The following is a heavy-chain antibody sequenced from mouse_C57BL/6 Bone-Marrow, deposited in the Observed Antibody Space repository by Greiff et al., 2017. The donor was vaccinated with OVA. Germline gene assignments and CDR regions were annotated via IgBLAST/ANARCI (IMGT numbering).Heavy chain of an antibody. CDR3: VRHPYDCDGHYYAMDY. CDR1: GYTFTSYW. D-gene: IGHD2-4*01. CDR2: IDPNSGGT. J-gene: IGHJ4*01. Sequence: VQLQQPGAELVKPGASVKLSCKASGYTFTSYWMHWVKQRPGRGLEWIGRIDPNSGGTKYNEKFKSKATLTVDKPSSTAYMQLSSLTSEDSAVYYCVRHPYDCDGHYYAMDYWGQGTSVTVSS. V-gene: IGHV1-72*01.